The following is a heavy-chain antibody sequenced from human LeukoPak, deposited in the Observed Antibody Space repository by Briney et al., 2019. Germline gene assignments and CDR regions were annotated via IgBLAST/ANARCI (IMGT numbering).Heavy chain of an antibody. D-gene: IGHD2-2*01. Sequence: PGGSLRLSCAASGFTFSSYGMHWVRQAPGKGLEWVAFIRYDGSNKYYADSVKGRFTISRDNSKNTLYLQMNSLRAEDTAVYYCAKAREDIVVALPGDYWGQGTLVTVSS. J-gene: IGHJ4*02. V-gene: IGHV3-30*02. CDR1: GFTFSSYG. CDR2: IRYDGSNK. CDR3: AKAREDIVVALPGDY.